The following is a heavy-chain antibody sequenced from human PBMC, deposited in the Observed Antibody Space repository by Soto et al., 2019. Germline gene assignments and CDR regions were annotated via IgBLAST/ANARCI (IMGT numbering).Heavy chain of an antibody. CDR3: AKAPDY. Sequence: QVQLVESGGGVVQPGRSLRLSCAASGFTFSSDGMHWVRQAPGKGLEGVAVISYDGSNKYYADSVKGRFTISRDNSKNTLYLQMNSLRAEDTAVYYCAKAPDYWGQGTRVTVSS. V-gene: IGHV3-30*18. CDR1: GFTFSSDG. CDR2: ISYDGSNK. J-gene: IGHJ4*02.